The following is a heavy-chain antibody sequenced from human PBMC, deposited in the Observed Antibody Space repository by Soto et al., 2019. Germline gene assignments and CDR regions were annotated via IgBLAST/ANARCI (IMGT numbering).Heavy chain of an antibody. CDR2: IYYSGST. J-gene: IGHJ5*01. CDR3: ARRYIVVVPAAMYIWFDP. V-gene: IGHV4-39*01. Sequence: SETLSLTCTVSGGSISSSSYYWGWIRQPPGKGLEWIGSIYYSGSTYYNPSLKSRVTISVDTSKNQFSLKLSSVTAVDTAVYYCARRYIVVVPAAMYIWFDPWGQGTTVTVSS. D-gene: IGHD2-2*01. CDR1: GGSISSSSYY.